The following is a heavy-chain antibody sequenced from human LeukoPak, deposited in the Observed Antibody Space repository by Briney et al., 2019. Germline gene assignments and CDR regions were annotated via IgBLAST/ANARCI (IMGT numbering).Heavy chain of an antibody. CDR3: ARGAEEAIFGVVTPDY. Sequence: PGGSLRLSCAASGFTFSSYWMSWVRQAPGKGLEWVANIKQDGSEKYYVDSVKGRFTISRDNAKNSLYLQMNSLRAEDTAVYYCARGAEEAIFGVVTPDYWGQGTLVTVSS. CDR1: GFTFSSYW. J-gene: IGHJ4*02. V-gene: IGHV3-7*01. CDR2: IKQDGSEK. D-gene: IGHD3-3*01.